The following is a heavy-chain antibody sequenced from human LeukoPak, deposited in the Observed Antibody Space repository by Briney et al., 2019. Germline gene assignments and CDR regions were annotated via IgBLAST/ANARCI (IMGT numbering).Heavy chain of an antibody. CDR2: ISSSSSAI. CDR1: GFTFSSYN. V-gene: IGHV3-48*02. J-gene: IGHJ4*02. D-gene: IGHD6-6*01. CDR3: TREYSSSSGSVSDY. Sequence: GGSLRLSCAASGFTFSSYNMNWVRQAPGKGLEWVSYISSSSSAIYYADSVKGRFTISRDNAKNSLYLQMNSLRDEDTAVYYCTREYSSSSGSVSDYWGQGTLVTVSS.